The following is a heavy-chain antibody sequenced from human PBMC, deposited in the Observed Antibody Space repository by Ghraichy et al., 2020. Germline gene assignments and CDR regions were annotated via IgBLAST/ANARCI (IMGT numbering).Heavy chain of an antibody. CDR2: IRSKANSYAT. D-gene: IGHD5-12*01. CDR3: TRRFRGYSGYDPDDYYYGMDV. J-gene: IGHJ6*02. V-gene: IGHV3-73*01. CDR1: GFTFSGSA. Sequence: GGSLRLSCAASGFTFSGSAMHWVRQASGKGLEWVGRIRSKANSYATAYAASVKGRFTISRDDSKNTAYLQMNSLKTEDTAMYYCTRRFRGYSGYDPDDYYYGMDVWGQGTTVTVSS.